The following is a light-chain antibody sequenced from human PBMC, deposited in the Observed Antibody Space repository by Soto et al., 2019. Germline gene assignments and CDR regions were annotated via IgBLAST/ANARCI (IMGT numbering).Light chain of an antibody. CDR3: QQYGSSPYT. J-gene: IGKJ5*01. CDR2: GAS. V-gene: IGKV3-20*01. CDR1: QTVSTNY. Sequence: IGLTQSPGTLSLSPGERATLSCRASQTVSTNYLAWYQQKPGQAPRLLIYGASSRATGIPDRFSGSGSGTDFTLTISRLEPEDFAAYYCQQYGSSPYTFGLGTRLEIK.